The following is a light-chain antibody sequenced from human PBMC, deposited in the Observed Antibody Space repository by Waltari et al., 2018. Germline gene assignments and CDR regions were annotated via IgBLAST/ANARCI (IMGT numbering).Light chain of an antibody. V-gene: IGLV3-10*01. CDR3: LSPDSSGTYVV. CDR1: ALSTKY. Sequence: SYELTQPPSVSVSPGQTASITGSGHALSTKYAYWYQQKSGQAPVLVIFEDSKRPSGIPERISGSSSGTMATLTLSGAQLEDEGDYYCLSPDSSGTYVVFGGGTKLTVL. J-gene: IGLJ2*01. CDR2: EDS.